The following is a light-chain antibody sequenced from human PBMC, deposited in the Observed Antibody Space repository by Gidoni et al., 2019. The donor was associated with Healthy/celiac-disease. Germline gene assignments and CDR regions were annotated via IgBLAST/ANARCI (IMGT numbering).Light chain of an antibody. Sequence: DILMTQSPDSLAVSLGERATINRKSSPSVLYSSNDKNYLAWYQQKPGQPPKLLIYWASTRESGVPDRFSGSGSGTDFTLTISSLQAEDVAVYYCQQYYSTPPAFGPGTRVDIK. CDR1: PSVLYSSNDKNY. CDR2: WAS. J-gene: IGKJ3*01. V-gene: IGKV4-1*01. CDR3: QQYYSTPPA.